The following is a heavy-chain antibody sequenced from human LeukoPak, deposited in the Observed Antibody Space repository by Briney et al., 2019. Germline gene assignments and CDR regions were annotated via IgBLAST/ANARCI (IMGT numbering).Heavy chain of an antibody. D-gene: IGHD2-15*01. J-gene: IGHJ6*02. V-gene: IGHV1-46*01. CDR1: GYTFTSYY. Sequence: ASVKVSCKASGYTFTSYYMHWVRQAPGQGLEWMGIINPSGGSTSYAQKFQGRVTMTRDTSTSTVYMELSSLRSEDTAVYYCARNLHKAQYCSGGSCYSMLPYYYYGMDVWGQGTTVTVSS. CDR2: INPSGGST. CDR3: ARNLHKAQYCSGGSCYSMLPYYYYGMDV.